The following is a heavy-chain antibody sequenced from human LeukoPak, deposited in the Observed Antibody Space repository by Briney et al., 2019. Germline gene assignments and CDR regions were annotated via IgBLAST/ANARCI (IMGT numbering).Heavy chain of an antibody. J-gene: IGHJ4*02. Sequence: GGSLRLSCAASGFTFSSYAMSWVRQAPGKGLEWVSLISGSGGSTYYADSVKGRFTISRDNSKNTLSLQMNSLRAEDTAVYYCAKGHGYNYGYFESSGQGTLVTVYS. CDR3: AKGHGYNYGYFES. CDR2: ISGSGGST. CDR1: GFTFSSYA. V-gene: IGHV3-23*01. D-gene: IGHD5-18*01.